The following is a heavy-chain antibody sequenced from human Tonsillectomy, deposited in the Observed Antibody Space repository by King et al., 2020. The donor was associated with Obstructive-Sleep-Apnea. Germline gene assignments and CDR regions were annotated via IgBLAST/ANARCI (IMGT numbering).Heavy chain of an antibody. Sequence: VQLVESGGSVVQPGRSLRLSCAASGFTFSSYAMHWVRQAPGKGLEWVAVISYDGSNKYYADSVKGRFTISRDNSKNTLYLQMNSLRAEDTAVYYCARGPRWQLVPNWFDPWGQGTLVTVSS. J-gene: IGHJ5*02. CDR1: GFTFSSYA. D-gene: IGHD6-13*01. CDR3: ARGPRWQLVPNWFDP. V-gene: IGHV3-30-3*01. CDR2: ISYDGSNK.